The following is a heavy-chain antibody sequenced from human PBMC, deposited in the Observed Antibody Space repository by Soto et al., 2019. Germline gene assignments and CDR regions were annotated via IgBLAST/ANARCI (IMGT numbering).Heavy chain of an antibody. CDR3: AKENWVGGTSFDY. CDR1: GFTFSTYG. D-gene: IGHD1-26*01. J-gene: IGHJ4*02. V-gene: IGHV3-23*01. Sequence: GGSLRLSCAASGFTFSTYGMTWVRQAPGKGLEWVSAVNGRGSTYYTDSVKGRFSISRDNSKNTVYMQMNSLRADDTAVYYCAKENWVGGTSFDYWGQGILVTVSS. CDR2: VNGRGST.